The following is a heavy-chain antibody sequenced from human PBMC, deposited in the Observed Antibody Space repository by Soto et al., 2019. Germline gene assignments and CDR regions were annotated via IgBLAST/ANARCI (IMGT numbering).Heavy chain of an antibody. D-gene: IGHD2-21*02. CDR1: GGTFSSYA. V-gene: IGHV1-69*01. J-gene: IGHJ4*02. Sequence: QVQLVQSGAEVKKPGSSVKVSCKASGGTFSSYAISWVRQAPGQGLEWMGGIIPIFGTANYAQKFQGRVTITADEPTSTAYMELSSLRSEDTAVYYCSYCGGDCYSWGIPDWGQGTLVTVSS. CDR3: SYCGGDCYSWGIPD. CDR2: IIPIFGTA.